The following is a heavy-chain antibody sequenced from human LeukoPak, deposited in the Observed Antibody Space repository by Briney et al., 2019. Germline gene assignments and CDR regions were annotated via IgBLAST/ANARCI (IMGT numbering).Heavy chain of an antibody. CDR3: AKDPRGYSYGLFDY. CDR1: GFTFSCYG. V-gene: IGHV3-30*02. CDR2: IRYDGSNK. Sequence: GGSPRLSCAASGFTFSCYGMHSVRQAPGKGLEWVAFIRYDGSNKYYADSVKGRFTISRDNSKNTLYLQMNSLRAEDTAVYYCAKDPRGYSYGLFDYWGQGTLVTVYS. J-gene: IGHJ4*02. D-gene: IGHD5-18*01.